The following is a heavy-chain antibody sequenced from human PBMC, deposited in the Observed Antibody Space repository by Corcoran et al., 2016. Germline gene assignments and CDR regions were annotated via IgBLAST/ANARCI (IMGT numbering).Heavy chain of an antibody. CDR2: INPSGGSA. CDR1: GYTFSSYN. D-gene: IGHD6-13*01. Sequence: QVQLVQSGAEVKKPGASVKVSCQASGYTFSSYNMQWVRQAPGQGLEWMGIINPSGGSATYAQKFQGRVTMTRDTSTSTVYMELSSLRFEDTAVYYCAGDSGSWSVDYWGQGTLVTVSS. J-gene: IGHJ4*02. V-gene: IGHV1-46*01. CDR3: AGDSGSWSVDY.